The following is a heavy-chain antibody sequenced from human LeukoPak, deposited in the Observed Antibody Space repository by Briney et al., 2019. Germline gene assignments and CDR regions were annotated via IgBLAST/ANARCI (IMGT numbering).Heavy chain of an antibody. CDR1: GGSISSSSYY. CDR3: ARRVGAEFDY. J-gene: IGHJ4*02. CDR2: IYYSGST. D-gene: IGHD1-26*01. V-gene: IGHV4-39*01. Sequence: SETLSLTCTVSGGSISSSSYYGGWIRQPPGKGLEWIGSIYYSGSTYYNPSLKSRVTISVDTSKNQFSLKLSSVTAADTAVYYCARRVGAEFDYWGQGTLVTVSS.